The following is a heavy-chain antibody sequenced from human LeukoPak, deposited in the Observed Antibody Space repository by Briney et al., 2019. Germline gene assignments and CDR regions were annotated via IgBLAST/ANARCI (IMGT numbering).Heavy chain of an antibody. J-gene: IGHJ4*02. Sequence: VASVKVSCKASGYSFTGYFIHWVRQAPGQGLEWMGWINPNSGGTNYAPKFQGRVTMARDTSISTAYMELSSLRSDDTAVYYCARGYTWESGSLFIDHWGQGTLVTVSS. D-gene: IGHD1-26*01. CDR2: INPNSGGT. CDR3: ARGYTWESGSLFIDH. V-gene: IGHV1-2*02. CDR1: GYSFTGYF.